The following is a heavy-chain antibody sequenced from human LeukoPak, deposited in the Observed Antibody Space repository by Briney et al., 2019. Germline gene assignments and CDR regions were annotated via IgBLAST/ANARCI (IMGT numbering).Heavy chain of an antibody. Sequence: GGSLRLSCAASGFTFSSYAMSWVRQAPGKGLEWVSAISGSGGSTYYADSVKGRFTISRDNSKNTLYLQMNSLRAEDTAVYYCAKRRTIAAAAKGSFDYRGRGTLVTVSS. D-gene: IGHD6-13*01. CDR1: GFTFSSYA. CDR3: AKRRTIAAAAKGSFDY. CDR2: ISGSGGST. V-gene: IGHV3-23*01. J-gene: IGHJ4*02.